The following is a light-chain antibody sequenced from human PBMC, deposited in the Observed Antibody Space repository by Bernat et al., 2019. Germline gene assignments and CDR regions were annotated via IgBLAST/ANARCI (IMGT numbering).Light chain of an antibody. V-gene: IGKV3-20*01. J-gene: IGKJ2*01. CDR1: QSVDSTH. CDR2: AAS. CDR3: QQYDNTPPAYT. Sequence: EIVLTQSPGTLSLSPGERATLSCRASQSVDSTHLAWYQQKPGQAPRLLIYAASSRATGIPDRFSGSWSGTDFTLTISRLEPEDFAVYYCQQYDNTPPAYTFGQGTKLEIK.